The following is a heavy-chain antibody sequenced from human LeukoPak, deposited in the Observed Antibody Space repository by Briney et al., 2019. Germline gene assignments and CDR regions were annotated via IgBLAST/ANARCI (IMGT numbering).Heavy chain of an antibody. D-gene: IGHD3/OR15-3a*01. Sequence: PGGSLRLSCAASEFTLSTCAMNWVRQAPGKGLEWVSTISDRWTTYADSVRGRFTISRDDSQNMLLLQMNSLRAEDTAVYYCSNRGLWGQGTLVTVSS. CDR1: EFTLSTCA. V-gene: IGHV3-23*01. J-gene: IGHJ4*02. CDR2: ISDRWT. CDR3: SNRGL.